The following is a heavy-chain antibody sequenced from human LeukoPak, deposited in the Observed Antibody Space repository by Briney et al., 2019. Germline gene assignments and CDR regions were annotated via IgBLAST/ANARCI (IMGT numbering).Heavy chain of an antibody. D-gene: IGHD3-22*01. Sequence: GGSLRLSCAASGFTFSSYSMNWVRQAPGKGLEWVSSISSSSNYIYYADSVKGRFTISRDNAKNSLYLQMNSLRAEDTAVYYCVRSLYESSGPNWFDPWGQGTLVTVPS. CDR3: VRSLYESSGPNWFDP. V-gene: IGHV3-21*01. CDR2: ISSSSNYI. J-gene: IGHJ5*02. CDR1: GFTFSSYS.